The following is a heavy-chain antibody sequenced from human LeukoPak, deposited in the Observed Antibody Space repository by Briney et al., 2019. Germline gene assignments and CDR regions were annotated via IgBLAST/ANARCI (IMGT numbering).Heavy chain of an antibody. Sequence: SETLSLTCTVSGGSISSYYWSWIRQPPGKGLEWIGYIYYSGSTNYNPSLKSRVTISVDTSKNQFSLKLSSVAAADTAVYYCARVVVPAAIWSNRFDPWGQGTLVTASS. CDR1: GGSISSYY. J-gene: IGHJ5*02. D-gene: IGHD2-2*01. CDR3: ARVVVPAAIWSNRFDP. V-gene: IGHV4-59*01. CDR2: IYYSGST.